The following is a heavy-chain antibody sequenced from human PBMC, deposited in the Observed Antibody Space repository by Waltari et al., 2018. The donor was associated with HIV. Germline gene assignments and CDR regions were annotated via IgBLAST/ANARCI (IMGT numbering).Heavy chain of an antibody. CDR1: GGSISSTSYY. V-gene: IGHV4-39*01. Sequence: QLQLQESGPGLVKPSETLSLTCTVSGGSISSTSYYWGWIRQPPGKGLEWIGTIYYSGSTSYNPSLKCRVTISVDTSKNQFSLKLSSVTAADTAVYYCARLRGRGGITMIVPRFDPWGQGTLVTVSS. D-gene: IGHD3-22*01. CDR3: ARLRGRGGITMIVPRFDP. J-gene: IGHJ5*02. CDR2: IYYSGST.